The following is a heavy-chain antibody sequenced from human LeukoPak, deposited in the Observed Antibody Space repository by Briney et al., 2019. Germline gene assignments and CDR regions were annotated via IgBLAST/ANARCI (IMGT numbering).Heavy chain of an antibody. CDR1: GFTFSSYA. D-gene: IGHD3-9*01. V-gene: IGHV3-23*01. CDR2: ISGSGGST. J-gene: IGHJ4*02. Sequence: PGGSLRLSCAASGFTFSSYAMQWVRQAPGKGLEWVSGISGSGGSTYYADSVKGRFTSSRDNSKNTLYLQMNSLRAEDTAVYYCAKDTGTSHYDILTGLDYWGQGTLVTVSS. CDR3: AKDTGTSHYDILTGLDY.